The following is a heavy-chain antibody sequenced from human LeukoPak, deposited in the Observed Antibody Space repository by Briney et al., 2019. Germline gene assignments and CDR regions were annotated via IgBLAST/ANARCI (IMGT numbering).Heavy chain of an antibody. J-gene: IGHJ5*02. Sequence: PGGSLRLSCAASGFIFRISDMHWVRQAPGKGLQWVAFISYDGSKKHCADSVQGRCTISRDNSKNTLSLQLNSLRPDDTAVFYCSQGLLSWGQGTLLTVAA. CDR2: ISYDGSKK. V-gene: IGHV3-30*02. CDR1: GFIFRISD. CDR3: SQGLLS.